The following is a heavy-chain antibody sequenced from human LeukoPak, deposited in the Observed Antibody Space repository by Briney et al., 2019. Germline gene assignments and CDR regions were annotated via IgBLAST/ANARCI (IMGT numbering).Heavy chain of an antibody. CDR1: GGTFSSYA. CDR3: ARDRPQPSNIVVVPAALYYMDV. D-gene: IGHD2-2*01. CDR2: IIPIFGTA. J-gene: IGHJ6*03. V-gene: IGHV1-69*13. Sequence: GASVKVSCKASGGTFSSYAISWVRQAPGQGHEWMGGIIPIFGTANYAQKFQGRVTITADESTSTAYMELSSLRSEDTAVYYCARDRPQPSNIVVVPAALYYMDVWGKGTTVTVSS.